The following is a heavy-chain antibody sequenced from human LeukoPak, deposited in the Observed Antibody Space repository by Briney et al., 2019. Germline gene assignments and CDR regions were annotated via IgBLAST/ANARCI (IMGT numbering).Heavy chain of an antibody. CDR3: ARHLRTTFDY. CDR1: GYTFTSND. Sequence: ASVTVSCKASGYTFTSNDINWVRQAPGKGPEWMGWINPNSGDSGFAQKFRGRVTITRDTSISTAYMELSSLRSDDTAVYYCARHLRTTFDYWGQGTLVTVSS. D-gene: IGHD4-17*01. CDR2: INPNSGDS. V-gene: IGHV1-8*03. J-gene: IGHJ4*02.